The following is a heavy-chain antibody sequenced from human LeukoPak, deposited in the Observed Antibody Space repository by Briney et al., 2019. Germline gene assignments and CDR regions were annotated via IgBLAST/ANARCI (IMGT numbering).Heavy chain of an antibody. CDR1: GGSISSYY. V-gene: IGHV4-59*01. CDR3: ARVKDYYDSSGYYWPVYFDY. J-gene: IGHJ4*02. Sequence: SETLSLTCTVSGGSISSYYWSWIRQPPGKGLEWIRYIYYSGSTNYNPSLKSRVTISVDTSKNQFSLKLSSVTAADTAVYYCARVKDYYDSSGYYWPVYFDYWGQGTLVTVSS. D-gene: IGHD3-22*01. CDR2: IYYSGST.